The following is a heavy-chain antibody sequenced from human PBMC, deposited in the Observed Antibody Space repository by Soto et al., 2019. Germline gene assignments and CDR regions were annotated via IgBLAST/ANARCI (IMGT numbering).Heavy chain of an antibody. CDR3: ARTHPQVTSFDY. CDR2: ISSSSSYI. Sequence: PGGSLGLSCAASGFTFSSDSMNWVRQAPGKGLEWVSSISSSSSYIYYADSVKGRFTISRDNAKNSLYLQMDSLRADDTAVYYCARTHPQVTSFDYWGPGTLVTVSS. CDR1: GFTFSSDS. J-gene: IGHJ4*02. D-gene: IGHD2-21*02. V-gene: IGHV3-21*01.